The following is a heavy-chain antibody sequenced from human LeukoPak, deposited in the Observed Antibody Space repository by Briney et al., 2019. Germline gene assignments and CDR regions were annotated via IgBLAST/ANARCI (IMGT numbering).Heavy chain of an antibody. CDR3: ARARTGYSGPFDS. J-gene: IGHJ4*02. D-gene: IGHD5-12*01. CDR2: ISGNGRGT. V-gene: IGHV3-23*01. Sequence: GGSLRLSCAASGFTFNKYDLTWVRQAPGKGLEWVSAISGNGRGTYYADSVKGRFTISRDNSKNTLYLQMNSVRAEDTAVYFCARARTGYSGPFDSWGQGTVVTVSS. CDR1: GFTFNKYD.